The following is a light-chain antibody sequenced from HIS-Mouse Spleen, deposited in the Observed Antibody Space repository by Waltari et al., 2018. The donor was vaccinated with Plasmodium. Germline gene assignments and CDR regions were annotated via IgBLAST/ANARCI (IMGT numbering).Light chain of an antibody. CDR1: PLPKQS. Sequence: SYELTQPPSVSVSPGQTARITCSGAPLPKQSAYWYQQKSGQAPVLVIYEDSKRPSGIPERFSGSSSGTMATLTISGAQVEDEADYYCYSTDSSGNHRVFGGGTKLTVL. CDR3: YSTDSSGNHRV. J-gene: IGLJ3*02. V-gene: IGLV3-10*01. CDR2: EDS.